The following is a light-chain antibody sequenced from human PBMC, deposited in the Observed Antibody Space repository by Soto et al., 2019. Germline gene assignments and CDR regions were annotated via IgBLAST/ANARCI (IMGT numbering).Light chain of an antibody. Sequence: EIMLTQSQCTLSLSPEETTTHSCRGSQSVYSSYLAWYQQKPGQAPRLLIYGAYNRATALPVRFSGSGSETDFTLTISRLEAEDLGVYSCQQYGSTPVTFGHGTRVDIK. CDR3: QQYGSTPVT. CDR1: QSVYSSY. CDR2: GAY. J-gene: IGKJ3*01. V-gene: IGKV3-20*01.